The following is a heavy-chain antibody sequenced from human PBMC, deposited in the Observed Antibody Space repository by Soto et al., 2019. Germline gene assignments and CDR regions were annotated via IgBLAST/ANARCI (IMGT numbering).Heavy chain of an antibody. J-gene: IGHJ6*02. CDR1: GGSFSGYY. V-gene: IGHV4-34*01. Sequence: NPSETLSLTCAVYGGSFSGYYWSWIRQPPGKGLEWIGEINHSGSTNYNPSLKSRVTISVDTSKNQFSLKLSSVTAADTAVYYCARXVTYSSGWRPIRGGMDVWGQGTTVTVSS. D-gene: IGHD6-19*01. CDR2: INHSGST. CDR3: ARXVTYSSGWRPIRGGMDV.